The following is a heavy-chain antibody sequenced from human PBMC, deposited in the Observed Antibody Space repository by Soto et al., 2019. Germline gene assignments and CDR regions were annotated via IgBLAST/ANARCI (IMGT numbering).Heavy chain of an antibody. CDR3: AREITRGGMDV. CDR2: INPNNGGT. D-gene: IGHD2-2*01. V-gene: IGHV1-2*04. J-gene: IGHJ6*02. Sequence: PSVKVSCKASGYSLPDYYIHWVRQAPGQGLEWIGWINPNNGGTNYAQRFQGWITVTRDTSINTAYMEMSRLTSDDTAVYYCAREITRGGMDVSGQGTTVTVSS. CDR1: GYSLPDYY.